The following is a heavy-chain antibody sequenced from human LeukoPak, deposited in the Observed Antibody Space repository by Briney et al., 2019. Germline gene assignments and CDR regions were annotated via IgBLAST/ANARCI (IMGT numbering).Heavy chain of an antibody. D-gene: IGHD3-3*01. J-gene: IGHJ5*02. CDR3: TPSITIFGVVP. CDR1: GFTFSNYA. V-gene: IGHV3-15*01. Sequence: GGSLRLSCAASGFTFSNYALSWVRQAPGKGLEWVGRIKSKTDGGTTDYAAPVKGRFTISRDDSKNTLYLQMNSLKTEDTAVYYCTPSITIFGVVPWGQGTLVTVSS. CDR2: IKSKTDGGTT.